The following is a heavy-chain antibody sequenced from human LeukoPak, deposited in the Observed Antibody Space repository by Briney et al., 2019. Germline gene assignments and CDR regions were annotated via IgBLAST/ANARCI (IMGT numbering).Heavy chain of an antibody. D-gene: IGHD2-2*01. CDR3: AGSRYCSNTNCYPYYFDY. V-gene: IGHV3-11*04. CDR2: ISSSGYTI. Sequence: GGSLRLSCVASGFTFSDYYMSWIRQAPGKGLEWVSYISSSGYTIYYADSVKGRFTISRDNAKKSLYLEMNTLRAEDTAVCYCAGSRYCSNTNCYPYYFDYWGQGTLVTVSS. J-gene: IGHJ4*02. CDR1: GFTFSDYY.